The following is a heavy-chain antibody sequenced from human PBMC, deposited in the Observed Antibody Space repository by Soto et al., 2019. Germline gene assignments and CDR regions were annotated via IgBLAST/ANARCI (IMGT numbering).Heavy chain of an antibody. V-gene: IGHV3-74*01. J-gene: IGHJ4*02. CDR2: MNSDGSIS. D-gene: IGHD4-17*01. Sequence: GGSLRLSCAASGFTFSRYWMRWVRQAPGKGLVWVSRMNSDGSISTYADSVKGRFTISRDNAKNTLYLQLHSLRAEDTAVYYCARETTMTSSLFDYWGRGALVTVSS. CDR3: ARETTMTSSLFDY. CDR1: GFTFSRYW.